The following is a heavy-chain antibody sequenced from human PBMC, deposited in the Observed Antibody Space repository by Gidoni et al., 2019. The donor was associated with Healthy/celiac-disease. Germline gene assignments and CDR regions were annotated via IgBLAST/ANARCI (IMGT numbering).Heavy chain of an antibody. CDR3: ARDTSNYDFWSGYYTTFDY. Sequence: QVQLVQSGAEVKKPGASVKVSCKASGYTFTSYYMHWVRQAPGQGLEWMGLINPSGGSTSYAQKFQGRVTMTRDTSTSTVYMELSSLRSEDTALYYCARDTSNYDFWSGYYTTFDYWGQGTLVTVSS. V-gene: IGHV1-46*01. CDR2: INPSGGST. CDR1: GYTFTSYY. D-gene: IGHD3-3*01. J-gene: IGHJ4*02.